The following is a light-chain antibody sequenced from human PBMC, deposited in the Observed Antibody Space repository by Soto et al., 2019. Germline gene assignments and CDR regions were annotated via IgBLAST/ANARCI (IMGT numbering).Light chain of an antibody. CDR3: ETWDSNTHTV. J-gene: IGLJ3*02. CDR1: SGHSSYI. Sequence: QSVLTQSSSASASLGSSVTLTCTLSSGHSSYIIAWHQQQPGKAPRYLMKLEGSGSYNKGSGVPDRFSGSSSGADRYLTISNPQFEDEADYYCETWDSNTHTVFGGGTKLTVL. V-gene: IGLV4-60*02. CDR2: LEGSGSY.